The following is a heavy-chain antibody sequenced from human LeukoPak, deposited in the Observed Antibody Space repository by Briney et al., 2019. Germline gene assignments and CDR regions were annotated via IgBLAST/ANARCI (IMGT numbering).Heavy chain of an antibody. CDR2: IIPILGIA. J-gene: IGHJ4*02. Sequence: ASVKVSCKASGGTFSSYAISWVRQAPGQGLEWMGRIIPILGIANYAQKFQGRVTITADKSTSTAYMELSSLRSEDTAVYYCARAAPGPYYYDSSGYLDYWGQGTLVTVSS. CDR1: GGTFSSYA. D-gene: IGHD3-22*01. V-gene: IGHV1-69*04. CDR3: ARAAPGPYYYDSSGYLDY.